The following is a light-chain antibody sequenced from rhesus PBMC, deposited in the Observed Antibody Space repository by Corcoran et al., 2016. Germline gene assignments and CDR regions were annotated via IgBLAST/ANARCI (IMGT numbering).Light chain of an antibody. Sequence: DIQMTQSPSSLSASVGDTVTITCRASQGISSWLAWYQQKPGKAPKLLIYKASSLQSGVTSRFSGSGSGTEFTRTISSLQSEDFATYYCQQYSSRPPWTFGQGTKVEIK. V-gene: IGKV1-22*01. CDR2: KAS. J-gene: IGKJ1*01. CDR3: QQYSSRPPWT. CDR1: QGISSW.